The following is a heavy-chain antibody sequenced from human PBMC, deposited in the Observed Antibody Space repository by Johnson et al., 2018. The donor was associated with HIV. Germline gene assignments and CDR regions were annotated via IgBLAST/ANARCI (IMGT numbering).Heavy chain of an antibody. Sequence: QVQLVESGGGVVQPGRSLRLSCAASGFTLSNNALHWVRQAPGKGLEWVAVISNDGSNKYYADSVKGRFSISRDNSKNIVYLQMNSLRAEDTALYYWARALTGTTQGAFDSWGQGTMVTVSS. V-gene: IGHV3-30*07. D-gene: IGHD1-7*01. CDR1: GFTLSNNA. CDR3: ARALTGTTQGAFDS. J-gene: IGHJ3*02. CDR2: ISNDGSNK.